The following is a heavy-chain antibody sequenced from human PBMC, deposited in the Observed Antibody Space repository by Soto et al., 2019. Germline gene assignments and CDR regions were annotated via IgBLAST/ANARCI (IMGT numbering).Heavy chain of an antibody. Sequence: GGSMRLSCAASGFTFSSYWMSWVRQAPGKGLEWVANIKQDGSEKYYVDSVKGRFTISRDNAKNSLYLQMNSLRAEDTAVYYCARLRFLEWLFPWGQGTLVTVSS. V-gene: IGHV3-7*05. CDR1: GFTFSSYW. CDR2: IKQDGSEK. CDR3: ARLRFLEWLFP. J-gene: IGHJ5*02. D-gene: IGHD3-3*01.